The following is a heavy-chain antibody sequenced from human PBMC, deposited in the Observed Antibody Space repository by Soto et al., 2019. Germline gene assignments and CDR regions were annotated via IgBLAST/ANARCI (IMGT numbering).Heavy chain of an antibody. D-gene: IGHD2-2*01. CDR3: ARVRYCSSTSCYVFDY. V-gene: IGHV1-69*13. CDR1: GGTFSSYA. Sequence: SVKVSCKASGGTFSSYAISWVRQAPGQGLEWMGGIIPIFGTANYAQKFQGRVTITADESTSTAYMELSSLRSEDTAVYYCARVRYCSSTSCYVFDYWCQGPLVTVSS. J-gene: IGHJ4*02. CDR2: IIPIFGTA.